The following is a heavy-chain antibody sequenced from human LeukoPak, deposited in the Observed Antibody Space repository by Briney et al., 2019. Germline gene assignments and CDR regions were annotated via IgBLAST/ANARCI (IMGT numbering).Heavy chain of an antibody. Sequence: SETLSLTCTVSGGSISSGDYYWTWIRQPPGKGLEWIGYIYKTETTYSNPSLRSRVTISLDTTKNQFSLKLSSVTAADTAVYYCVRDRVTALDSWGQGILVTVSS. D-gene: IGHD2-21*02. J-gene: IGHJ4*02. CDR3: VRDRVTALDS. CDR2: IYKTETT. CDR1: GGSISSGDYY. V-gene: IGHV4-30-4*01.